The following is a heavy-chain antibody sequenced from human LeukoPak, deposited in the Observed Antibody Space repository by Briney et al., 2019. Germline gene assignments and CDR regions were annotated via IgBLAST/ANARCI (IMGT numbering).Heavy chain of an antibody. V-gene: IGHV1-69*01. CDR3: ARDTVTSFYFDY. CDR2: IIPIFGTA. CDR1: GGTFSSYA. D-gene: IGHD4-11*01. Sequence: SVKVSCKASGGTFSSYAISWVRQAPGQGLEWMGGIIPIFGTANYAQKFQGRVTITADESKGTAYMELSSLRSEDTAVYYCARDTVTSFYFDYWGQGTLVTVSS. J-gene: IGHJ4*02.